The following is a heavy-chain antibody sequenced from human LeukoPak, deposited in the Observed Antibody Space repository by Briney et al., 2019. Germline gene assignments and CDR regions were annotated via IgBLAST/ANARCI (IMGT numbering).Heavy chain of an antibody. D-gene: IGHD4-17*01. CDR1: GYPFDNFG. V-gene: IGHV1-18*01. CDR2: ISAYNGNT. J-gene: IGHJ4*02. Sequence: VASVKVSCKAAGYPFDNFGLCWVRQAPGQGLEWMGWISAYNGNTHYAQKFRGRLTMTTDTSTTNAYLELRSLKSDDTAVYYCSRDRLGGDRTLANLQWGQGTLVTVSS. CDR3: SRDRLGGDRTLANLQ.